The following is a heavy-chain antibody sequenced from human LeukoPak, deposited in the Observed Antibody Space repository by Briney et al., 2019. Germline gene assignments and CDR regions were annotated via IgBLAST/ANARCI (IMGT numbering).Heavy chain of an antibody. Sequence: GGSLRLSCAASGFTFSNYRMHWVRQAPGKGLVWASRISSDGSSTNYADSVKGRFTISRDDAKNTLYLQMNSLRVEDTAVYYCARDGKGAVTYTFDYWGQGALVTVSS. CDR2: ISSDGSST. V-gene: IGHV3-74*01. CDR3: ARDGKGAVTYTFDY. CDR1: GFTFSNYR. J-gene: IGHJ4*02. D-gene: IGHD4-17*01.